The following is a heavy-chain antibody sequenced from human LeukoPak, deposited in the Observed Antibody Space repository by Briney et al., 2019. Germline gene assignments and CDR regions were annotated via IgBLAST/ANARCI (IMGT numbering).Heavy chain of an antibody. CDR2: IKQDGSEK. D-gene: IGHD2-2*03. V-gene: IGHV3-7*01. Sequence: QPGGSLRLSCAASGYTVSDKPMTWVRQAPGKGLEWVANIKQDGSEKYYVDSVKGRFTISRDNAKNSLYLQMNSLRAEDTAVYYCARENGYCSSTSCYLPIAYNWFDPWGQGTLVTVSS. CDR1: GYTVSDKP. CDR3: ARENGYCSSTSCYLPIAYNWFDP. J-gene: IGHJ5*02.